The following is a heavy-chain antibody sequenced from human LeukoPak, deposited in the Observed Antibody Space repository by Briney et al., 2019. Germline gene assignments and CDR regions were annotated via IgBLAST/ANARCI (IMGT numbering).Heavy chain of an antibody. CDR3: AREVKVTIFGVDPYYFDY. D-gene: IGHD3-3*01. Sequence: ASVKVSCKASGYTFTSYGISWVRQAPGQGLEWMGWISAYNGNTNYAQKFQGRVTITADKSTSTAYMELSSLRSEDTAVYYCAREVKVTIFGVDPYYFDYWGQGTMVTVSS. CDR2: ISAYNGNT. V-gene: IGHV1-18*01. CDR1: GYTFTSYG. J-gene: IGHJ4*03.